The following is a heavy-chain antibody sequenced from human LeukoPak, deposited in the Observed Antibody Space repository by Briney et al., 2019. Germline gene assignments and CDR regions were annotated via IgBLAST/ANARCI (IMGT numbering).Heavy chain of an antibody. V-gene: IGHV3-23*01. CDR3: AKVVFNSGCYDF. Sequence: GGSLTLSCAASIFTFSSYALSGVRQAPAKGLEWVSRISWRDEYTYYPDTLRGRFTISRENSKNALSLQMNSLRADDTAIYYCAKVVFNSGCYDFWGQGTLVTVSS. CDR2: ISWRDEYT. D-gene: IGHD3-10*01. J-gene: IGHJ4*02. CDR1: IFTFSSYA.